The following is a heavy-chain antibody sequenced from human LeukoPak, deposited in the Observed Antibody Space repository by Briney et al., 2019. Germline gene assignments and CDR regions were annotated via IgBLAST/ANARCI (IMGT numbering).Heavy chain of an antibody. CDR3: ARGYYGSGICDY. J-gene: IGHJ4*02. Sequence: PSETLSLTCTVSGDSISSYYWNWIRQPPGKGLEWIGYIYYSGSTNYNPSLKSRVTISRDTSKNQFSLKLSSVTAADTAVYYCARGYYGSGICDYWGQGTLVTVSS. CDR1: GDSISSYY. V-gene: IGHV4-59*08. CDR2: IYYSGST. D-gene: IGHD3-10*01.